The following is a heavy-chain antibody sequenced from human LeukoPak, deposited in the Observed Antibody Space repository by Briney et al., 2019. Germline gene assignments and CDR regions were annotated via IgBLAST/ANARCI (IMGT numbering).Heavy chain of an antibody. CDR2: ISYDGSNK. Sequence: GGSLRLSCAASGFTFSSYGMHWVRQAPGKGLEWVAVISYDGSNKYYADSVKGRFTISRDNSKNTLYLQMNSLGAEDTAVYYCARGVGSYGYEYYYGLDVWGQGTTVIVSS. J-gene: IGHJ6*02. CDR3: ARGVGSYGYEYYYGLDV. D-gene: IGHD5-18*01. V-gene: IGHV3-30*03. CDR1: GFTFSSYG.